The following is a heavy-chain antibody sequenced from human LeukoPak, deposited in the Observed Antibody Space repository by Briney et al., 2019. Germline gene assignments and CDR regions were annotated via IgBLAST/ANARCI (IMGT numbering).Heavy chain of an antibody. CDR1: GGSMSINSYY. CDR2: IYHSGST. Sequence: SETLSLTCTVSGGSMSINSYYWNWMRQSPGKELEWIGNIYHSGSTHYNPSLKSRVTISVDTSTSHFSLKLTSVTAADTAVYYCAKVGDIVVVVAASPRFFDYWGQGTLVTVSS. V-gene: IGHV4-61*03. J-gene: IGHJ4*02. CDR3: AKVGDIVVVVAASPRFFDY. D-gene: IGHD2-15*01.